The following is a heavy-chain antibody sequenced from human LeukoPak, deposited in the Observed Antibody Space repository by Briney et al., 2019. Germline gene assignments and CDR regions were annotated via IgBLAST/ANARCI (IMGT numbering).Heavy chain of an antibody. J-gene: IGHJ4*01. D-gene: IGHD3-3*01. V-gene: IGHV3-21*01. Sequence: GGSLRLSCAASGFAISDYSMNWVRQAQGKGLEWVSSVSTAGSYTYYADSVKGRFTISRDNAKNSLYLQMNSLSAEDTAVYYCARERDNFWSGYYGNVDFWGHGTRVTVSP. CDR3: ARERDNFWSGYYGNVDF. CDR2: VSTAGSYT. CDR1: GFAISDYS.